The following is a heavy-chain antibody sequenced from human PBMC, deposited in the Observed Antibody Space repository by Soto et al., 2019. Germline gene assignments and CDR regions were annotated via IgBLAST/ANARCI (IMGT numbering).Heavy chain of an antibody. J-gene: IGHJ4*02. CDR1: GYTFSDYY. D-gene: IGHD1-1*01. V-gene: IGHV1-2*02. CDR3: AREPATAKPEGVDF. Sequence: GPSVKVSFKASGYTFSDYYIHWVRQAPGQGLEWMGWINPNSGGTKYAPKFQGGVTMTRDTSITTAYMELSRLRSGDTAVYYCAREPATAKPEGVDFWGQGTLVTVSS. CDR2: INPNSGGT.